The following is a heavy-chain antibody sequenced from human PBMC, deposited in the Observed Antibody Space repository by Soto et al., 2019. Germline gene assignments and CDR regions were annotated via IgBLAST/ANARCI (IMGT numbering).Heavy chain of an antibody. CDR2: IIPIFGTA. Sequence: SVKVSCKASGGTFSSNAISWVRRAPGQGLEWMGGIIPIFGTANYAQKFQGRVTITADRSTSTAYMELSSLRSEDTAVYYCARGIAARPGYYYGMDVWGQGTTVTVSS. D-gene: IGHD6-6*01. CDR1: GGTFSSNA. CDR3: ARGIAARPGYYYGMDV. V-gene: IGHV1-69*06. J-gene: IGHJ6*02.